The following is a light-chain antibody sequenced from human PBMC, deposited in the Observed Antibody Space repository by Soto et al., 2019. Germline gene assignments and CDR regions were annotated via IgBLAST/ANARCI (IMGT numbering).Light chain of an antibody. Sequence: QSALTQPRSVSGSPGQSVTISCTGTSSDVGAYNYVSWYQHHPGKAPKVMIYDVSERPSGVPDRFSGSKSDNKASLTISGLPAEDEDDYYCCSYAGSYSWVFAAGTKLTVL. CDR3: CSYAGSYSWV. CDR2: DVS. J-gene: IGLJ3*02. CDR1: SSDVGAYNY. V-gene: IGLV2-11*01.